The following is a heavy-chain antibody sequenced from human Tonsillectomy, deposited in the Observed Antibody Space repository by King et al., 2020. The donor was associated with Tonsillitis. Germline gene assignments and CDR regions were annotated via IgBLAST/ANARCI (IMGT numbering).Heavy chain of an antibody. CDR1: GGSINSGGYS. Sequence: VQLQESGPGLVKPSQTLSLTCAVSGGSINSGGYSWSWLRQPPGKGLEWIGYIYYSGSTYYNPSLTSRVTISVNPSKNQLSLNLSSVTAAETAVYYCARVHDSSGYQPTTPYMDVWGQGTTVTVSS. J-gene: IGHJ6*02. CDR2: IYYSGST. V-gene: IGHV4-30-4*07. CDR3: ARVHDSSGYQPTTPYMDV. D-gene: IGHD3-22*01.